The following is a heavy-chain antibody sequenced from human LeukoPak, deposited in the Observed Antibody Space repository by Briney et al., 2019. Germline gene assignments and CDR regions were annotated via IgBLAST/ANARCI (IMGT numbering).Heavy chain of an antibody. CDR1: GGTFSSYA. Sequence: ASVKVYCKASGGTFSSYAISWVRQAPGQGLEWMGGIIPIFGTANYAQKFQGRVTITADKSTSTAYMELSSLRSEDTAVYYCARDPTYYGSGSYGSRGFDYWGQGTLVTVSS. CDR3: ARDPTYYGSGSYGSRGFDY. V-gene: IGHV1-69*06. D-gene: IGHD3-10*01. J-gene: IGHJ4*02. CDR2: IIPIFGTA.